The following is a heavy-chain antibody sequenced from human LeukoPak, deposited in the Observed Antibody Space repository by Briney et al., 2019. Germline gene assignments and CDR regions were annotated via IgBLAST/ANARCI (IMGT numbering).Heavy chain of an antibody. CDR3: ASYDFWSGYRDWFDP. CDR2: ISGSGGST. Sequence: GGSLRLSYAASGFTFSSYAMSWVRQAPGKGLEWVSAISGSGGSTYYADSVKGRFTISRDNSKNTLYLQMNSLRAEDTAVYYCASYDFWSGYRDWFDPWGQGTLVTVSS. J-gene: IGHJ5*02. D-gene: IGHD3-3*01. V-gene: IGHV3-23*01. CDR1: GFTFSSYA.